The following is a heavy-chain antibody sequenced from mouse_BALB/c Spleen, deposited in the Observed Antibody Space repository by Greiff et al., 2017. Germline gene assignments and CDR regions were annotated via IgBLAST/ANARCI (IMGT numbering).Heavy chain of an antibody. CDR2: IYPGNVNT. J-gene: IGHJ4*01. CDR1: GYTFTSYY. V-gene: IGHV1S56*01. Sequence: VQLKQSGPELVKPGASVRISCKASGYTFTSYYIHWVKQRPGQGLEWIGWIYPGNVNTKYNEKFKGKATLTADKSSSTAYMQLSSLTSEDSAVYFCARDDDAMDYWGQGTSVTVSS. CDR3: ARDDDAMDY. D-gene: IGHD2-3*01.